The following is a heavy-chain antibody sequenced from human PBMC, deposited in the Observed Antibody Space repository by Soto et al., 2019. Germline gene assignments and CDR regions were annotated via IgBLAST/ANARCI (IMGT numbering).Heavy chain of an antibody. CDR1: GYTFTGYY. V-gene: IGHV1-2*02. D-gene: IGHD4-4*01. Sequence: ASVKVSCKASGYTFTGYYMHWVRQAPGQGLEWMGWINPNSGGTNYAQKFQGRVTMTRDTSISTAYMELSRLRSDDTAVYYCARDSLDYSDYYYYGMDVWGQGTTVTVSS. J-gene: IGHJ6*02. CDR3: ARDSLDYSDYYYYGMDV. CDR2: INPNSGGT.